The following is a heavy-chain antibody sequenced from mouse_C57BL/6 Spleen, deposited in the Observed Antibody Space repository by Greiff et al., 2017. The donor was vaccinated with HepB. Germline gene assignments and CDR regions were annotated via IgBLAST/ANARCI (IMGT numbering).Heavy chain of an antibody. CDR2: ISYDGSN. CDR1: GYSITSGYY. CDR3: AREDHYAMDY. J-gene: IGHJ4*01. V-gene: IGHV3-6*01. Sequence: VQLQQSGPGLVKPSQSLSLTCSVTGYSITSGYYWNWIRQFPGNKLEWMGYISYDGSNNYNPSLKNRISITRDTSKNQFFLKLNSVTTEDTATYYCAREDHYAMDYWGQGTSVTVSS.